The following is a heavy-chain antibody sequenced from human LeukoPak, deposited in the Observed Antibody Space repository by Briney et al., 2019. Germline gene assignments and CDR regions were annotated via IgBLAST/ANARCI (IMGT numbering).Heavy chain of an antibody. CDR2: SCTSGST. J-gene: IGHJ6*03. V-gene: IGHV4-4*09. CDR3: ARGLGSSWYAKDYYYYMDV. D-gene: IGHD6-13*01. Sequence: SETLSLTCTVSGGSISSYCWNWIRQPPGKGLEWIGYSCTSGSTNYNPSLMSRVTISVDTSKNQFSLKLSSVTAADTAVYYCARGLGSSWYAKDYYYYMDVWGKGTTVTVSS. CDR1: GGSISSYC.